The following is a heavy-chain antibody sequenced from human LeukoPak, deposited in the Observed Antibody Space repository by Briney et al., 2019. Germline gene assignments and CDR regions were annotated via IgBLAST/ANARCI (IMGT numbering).Heavy chain of an antibody. Sequence: PSETLSLTCTVSGGSISSSDYYWGWIRQPPGKGLEWIGSISYSGSTYYNPSLKSRITISVDTSKNQFSLKLSSVTAADTAVYYCARELGVEDTAMVTDYWGQGTLVTVSS. CDR2: ISYSGST. D-gene: IGHD5-18*01. V-gene: IGHV4-39*07. CDR1: GGSISSSDYY. J-gene: IGHJ4*02. CDR3: ARELGVEDTAMVTDY.